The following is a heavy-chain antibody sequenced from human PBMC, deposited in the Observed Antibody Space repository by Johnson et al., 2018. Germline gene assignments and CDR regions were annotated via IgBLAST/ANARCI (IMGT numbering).Heavy chain of an antibody. D-gene: IGHD1-26*01. Sequence: VQLVETWGGVVQPGRSLRLSCAASGFTFSDYGMHWVRQAPGKGLEWVAVIWYDGSNKYYADSVKGRFTISRDNSKNTLYVQMNSLRAEDTAVYYCARDGVSWDYYGMDVWGQGTTVTVSS. J-gene: IGHJ6*02. CDR3: ARDGVSWDYYGMDV. V-gene: IGHV3-33*01. CDR1: GFTFSDYG. CDR2: IWYDGSNK.